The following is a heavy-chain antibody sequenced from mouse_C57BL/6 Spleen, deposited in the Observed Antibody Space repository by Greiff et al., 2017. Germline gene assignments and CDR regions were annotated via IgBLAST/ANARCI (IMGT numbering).Heavy chain of an antibody. D-gene: IGHD1-2*01. V-gene: IGHV1-82*01. Sequence: VQLQQSGPELVKPGASVKISCKASGYAFSSSWMNWVKQRPGKGLEWIGRIYPGDGDTNYNGKFKGKATLTADKSSSTAYMQLSSLTSEDSAVYFCARGYGLWYFDVWGTGTTVTVSS. CDR3: ARGYGLWYFDV. CDR1: GYAFSSSW. J-gene: IGHJ1*03. CDR2: IYPGDGDT.